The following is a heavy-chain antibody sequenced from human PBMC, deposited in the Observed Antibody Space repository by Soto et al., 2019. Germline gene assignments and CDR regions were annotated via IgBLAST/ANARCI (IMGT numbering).Heavy chain of an antibody. D-gene: IGHD3-10*01. Sequence: PSETLSLTCTVSGGSISETGYYWGWIRQPPGKGLEWIGNIYYSGSTDYNPSLKSRVTISVDTSKNQFSLKLSSVTAADTAVYYCAKLHCITGNCVPLDPWGQGTLVTVS. CDR1: GGSISETGYY. V-gene: IGHV4-39*01. J-gene: IGHJ5*02. CDR3: AKLHCITGNCVPLDP. CDR2: IYYSGST.